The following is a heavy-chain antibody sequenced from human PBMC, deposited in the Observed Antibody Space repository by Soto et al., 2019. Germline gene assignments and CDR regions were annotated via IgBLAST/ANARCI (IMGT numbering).Heavy chain of an antibody. CDR1: GGSFSGYY. J-gene: IGHJ2*01. Sequence: QVQLQQWGAGPLRPLETLSLTCGVSGGSFSGYYWAWIRQSPGKGLEWIGEINDRGSINYNPSLKSLFSISVDTSKNHYSLNLRSVTAADTAVYYCARETHDILTGPPWVWYFDLWGRGTLVTVSS. V-gene: IGHV4-34*01. CDR3: ARETHDILTGPPWVWYFDL. CDR2: INDRGSI. D-gene: IGHD3-9*01.